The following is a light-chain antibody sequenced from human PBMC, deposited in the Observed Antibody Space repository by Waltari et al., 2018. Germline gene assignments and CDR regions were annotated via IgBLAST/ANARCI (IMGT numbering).Light chain of an antibody. CDR3: ATWDDGLGGVWV. Sequence: QSVLTQPPSASATPGHRVIISCSGSDSNIGDNVVNWYQQLPGTAPKLRLHRNELLPSGVPDRFSASKSGTAASLAISGLQSEDEADYYCATWDDGLGGVWVFGGGTKVTVL. J-gene: IGLJ3*02. CDR2: RNE. V-gene: IGLV1-44*01. CDR1: DSNIGDNV.